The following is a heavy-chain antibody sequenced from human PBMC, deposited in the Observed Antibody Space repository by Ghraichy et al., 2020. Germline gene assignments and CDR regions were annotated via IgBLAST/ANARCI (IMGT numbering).Heavy chain of an antibody. CDR3: ARLYGGHYLDF. Sequence: GGSLRLSCEASGFAFNNFGMHWVRQAPGKGLEWVAVIWFDGSSKYYGDAVKGRFTISRDNSNNMVYLQMDSLRVDDTAVYYCARLYGGHYLDFWGQGTRVTVSS. D-gene: IGHD3-10*01. V-gene: IGHV3-33*01. CDR1: GFAFNNFG. J-gene: IGHJ4*02. CDR2: IWFDGSSK.